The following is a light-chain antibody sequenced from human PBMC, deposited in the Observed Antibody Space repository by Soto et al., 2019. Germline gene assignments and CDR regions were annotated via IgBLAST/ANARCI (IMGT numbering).Light chain of an antibody. J-gene: IGKJ4*01. Sequence: EIVLTQSPGTLSLSPGDRATLSCRASQSVSSSCLAWYQQKPGQAPRLLIYGASSRATGIPDRFSGSGSGTDFTLTISRLEPEDFAVYYCQQYGSSPPLSFGGGTKVDIK. CDR3: QQYGSSPPLS. CDR1: QSVSSSC. CDR2: GAS. V-gene: IGKV3-20*01.